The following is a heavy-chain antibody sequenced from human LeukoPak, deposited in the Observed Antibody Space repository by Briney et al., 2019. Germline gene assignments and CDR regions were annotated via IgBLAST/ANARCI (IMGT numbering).Heavy chain of an antibody. D-gene: IGHD1-26*01. CDR1: GGTFSSYA. Sequence: SVKVSCKASGGTFSSYAISWVRQAPGQGLEWMGRIIPILGIANYAQKFQGRVTITADKPTSTAYMELSSLRSEDTAVYYCARDPPLSGSYPRGDYWGQGTLVTVSS. J-gene: IGHJ4*02. V-gene: IGHV1-69*04. CDR2: IIPILGIA. CDR3: ARDPPLSGSYPRGDY.